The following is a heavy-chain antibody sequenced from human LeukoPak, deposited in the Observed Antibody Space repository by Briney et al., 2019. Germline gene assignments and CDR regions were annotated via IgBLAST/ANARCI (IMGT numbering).Heavy chain of an antibody. J-gene: IGHJ4*02. V-gene: IGHV1-18*01. D-gene: IGHD3-10*01. CDR3: ARDLFGRGSGSYYGY. CDR1: GYTFTSYG. Sequence: ASVKVSCKASGYTFTSYGISWVRQAPGQGLEWMGWISAYNGNTNYAQKLQGRVTMTTDTSTSTAYMELRSLRSDDTAVYYCARDLFGRGSGSYYGYWGRGTLVTVSS. CDR2: ISAYNGNT.